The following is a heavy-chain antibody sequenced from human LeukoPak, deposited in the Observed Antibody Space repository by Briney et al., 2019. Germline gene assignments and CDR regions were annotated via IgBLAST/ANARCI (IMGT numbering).Heavy chain of an antibody. CDR3: ARDRWDYYGSGRSDYYYYYMDV. CDR1: GYTFTSYY. D-gene: IGHD3-10*01. CDR2: INPSGSST. Sequence: ASVKVSCKASGYTFTSYYMHWVRQAPGHGLEWMGIINPSGSSTSYAQKFQGRVTMTRDTSTSTVYMELSSLRSEDTAVYYCARDRWDYYGSGRSDYYYYYMDVWGKGTTVTISS. J-gene: IGHJ6*03. V-gene: IGHV1-46*01.